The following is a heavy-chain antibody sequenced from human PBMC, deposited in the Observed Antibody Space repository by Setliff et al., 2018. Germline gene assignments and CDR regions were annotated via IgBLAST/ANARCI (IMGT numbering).Heavy chain of an antibody. D-gene: IGHD6-13*01. CDR1: GVTVSAYD. V-gene: IGHV3-53*01. Sequence: LRLSCAASGVTVSAYDMSWVRQAPGKGLEWVSLLDNDGSTYYSDSVKGRFTISRGTSKNTLYLQMNRLRAEDTAIYYCARCSSWHGHYPHFNYWGQGTLVTVSS. CDR2: LDNDGST. CDR3: ARCSSWHGHYPHFNY. J-gene: IGHJ4*02.